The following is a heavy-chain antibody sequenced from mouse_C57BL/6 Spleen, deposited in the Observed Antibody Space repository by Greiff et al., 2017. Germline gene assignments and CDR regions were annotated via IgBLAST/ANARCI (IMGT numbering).Heavy chain of an antibody. J-gene: IGHJ4*01. D-gene: IGHD1-1*01. CDR2: IDPNSGGA. CDR1: GYTFTSYW. V-gene: IGHV1-72*01. Sequence: QVQLQQPGAELVKPGASVKLSCKASGYTFTSYWMHWVQQRPGRGLEWIGRIDPNSGGAKYNEEFKSKATLTVDKPSSTAYRQLSSLTSEDSAVYYCARREYGSSWDAMDYWGQGTSVTVSA. CDR3: ARREYGSSWDAMDY.